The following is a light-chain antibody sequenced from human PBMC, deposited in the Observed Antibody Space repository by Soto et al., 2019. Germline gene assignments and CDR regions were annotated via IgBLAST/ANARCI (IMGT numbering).Light chain of an antibody. CDR3: QQYVSSPWA. V-gene: IGKV1-13*02. Sequence: AIQLTQSPSSLSASVGDRVTITCRASQGISSYLAWYQQKPRKAPKLLIYDASSLESGVPSRFSGSGSGTDFTLTISRLEPEDFAVYYCQQYVSSPWAFGQGTKVDIK. CDR2: DAS. J-gene: IGKJ1*01. CDR1: QGISSY.